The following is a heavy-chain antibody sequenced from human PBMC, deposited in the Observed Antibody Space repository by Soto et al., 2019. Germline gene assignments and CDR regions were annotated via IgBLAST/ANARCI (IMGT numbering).Heavy chain of an antibody. J-gene: IGHJ4*02. CDR3: AKAPSSSSDALFDY. D-gene: IGHD6-6*01. CDR2: ISGSGGST. Sequence: EVQLVESGGGLVKPGGSLRLSCAASGFTFSSYSMNWVRQAPGKGLEWVSAISGSGGSTYYADSVKGRFTISRDNSKNTLYLQMNSLRAEDTAVYYCAKAPSSSSDALFDYWGQGTLVTVSS. CDR1: GFTFSSYS. V-gene: IGHV3-23*04.